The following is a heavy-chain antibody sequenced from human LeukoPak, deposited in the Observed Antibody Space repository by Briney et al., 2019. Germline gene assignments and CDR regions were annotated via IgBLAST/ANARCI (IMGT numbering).Heavy chain of an antibody. V-gene: IGHV4-34*01. D-gene: IGHD6-13*01. CDR3: ARVLPIAAAYFDY. J-gene: IGHJ4*02. CDR1: GGSFSGYY. Sequence: PSESLSLTCAVYGGSFSGYYWSWIRQPPGEGLEWIGEINHSGSTNYNPSLKSRVTISVDTSKNQFSLKLSSVTAADTAVYYCARVLPIAAAYFDYWGQGTLVTVSS. CDR2: INHSGST.